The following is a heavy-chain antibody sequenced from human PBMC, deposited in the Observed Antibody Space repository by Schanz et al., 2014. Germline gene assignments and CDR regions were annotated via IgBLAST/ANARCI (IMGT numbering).Heavy chain of an antibody. CDR3: AKDSSRIDSALVATAIDY. D-gene: IGHD2-2*01. Sequence: QVQLVESGGGVVQPGRSLRLSCAASGFTFSSYGMHWVRQAPGKGLEWVAAMSYDGSIKYYGDSVKGRFTISRDNSKNTLYLHMNTLRSEDTAVYYCAKDSSRIDSALVATAIDYWGQGTLVTVSS. CDR1: GFTFSSYG. CDR2: MSYDGSIK. V-gene: IGHV3-30*18. J-gene: IGHJ4*02.